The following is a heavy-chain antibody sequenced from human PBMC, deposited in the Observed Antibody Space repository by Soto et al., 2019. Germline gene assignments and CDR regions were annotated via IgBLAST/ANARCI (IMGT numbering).Heavy chain of an antibody. J-gene: IGHJ6*02. Sequence: QLQLQESGPRLVKPSETLSLTCSVSGGSISSSSYSWGWIRQPPGKGLEWIGTIYYSGSTHHNPSLEGRVAISADTPNNQLSRRLSSVTAADTAVYYCGRQPGHCGSTTCFGYYSVDVWGQGTTVTVS. CDR3: GRQPGHCGSTTCFGYYSVDV. D-gene: IGHD2-2*01. CDR1: GGSISSSSYS. CDR2: IYYSGST. V-gene: IGHV4-39*01.